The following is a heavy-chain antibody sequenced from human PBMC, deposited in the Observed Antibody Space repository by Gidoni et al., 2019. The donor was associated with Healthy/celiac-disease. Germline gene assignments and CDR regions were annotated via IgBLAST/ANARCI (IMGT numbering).Heavy chain of an antibody. V-gene: IGHV3-33*01. J-gene: IGHJ4*02. CDR2: IWYDGSNK. Sequence: QVQLVESGGGVVQPGRSLRLSCAASGFTFSRYGMHWVRQAPGKGLEWVAVIWYDGSNKYYADSVKGRFTISRDNSKNTLYLQMNSLRAEDTAVYYCARDYCSSTSCYFINYWGQGTLVTVSS. D-gene: IGHD2-2*01. CDR3: ARDYCSSTSCYFINY. CDR1: GFTFSRYG.